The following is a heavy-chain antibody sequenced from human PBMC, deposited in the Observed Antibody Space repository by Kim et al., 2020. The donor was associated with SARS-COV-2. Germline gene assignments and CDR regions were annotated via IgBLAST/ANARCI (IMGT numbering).Heavy chain of an antibody. D-gene: IGHD6-13*01. V-gene: IGHV1-46*01. CDR3: ARLIAAAGYKWFDP. J-gene: IGHJ5*02. Sequence: QKFQGRVIMTRDTSTSTVYMELSSLRSEDTAVYYCARLIAAAGYKWFDPWGQGTPVTVSS.